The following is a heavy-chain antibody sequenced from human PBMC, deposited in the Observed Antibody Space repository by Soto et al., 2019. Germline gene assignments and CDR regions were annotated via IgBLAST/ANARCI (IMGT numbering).Heavy chain of an antibody. CDR3: ASGRGYAIFTGYYPYFDY. D-gene: IGHD3-9*01. J-gene: IGHJ4*02. CDR1: GFTFDDYA. V-gene: IGHV3-9*01. Sequence: EVQLVESGGGLAQPGRSLRLSCAASGFTFDDYAMHWVRQAPGKGLEWVSGISWNSDSIGYADAVKGRFTISRDNAKKSLYLQMTSLRAEYTALYYCASGRGYAIFTGYYPYFDYWGQGTLVTVSS. CDR2: ISWNSDSI.